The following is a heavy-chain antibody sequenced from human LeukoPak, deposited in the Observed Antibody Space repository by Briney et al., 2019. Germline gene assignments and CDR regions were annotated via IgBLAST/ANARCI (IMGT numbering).Heavy chain of an antibody. D-gene: IGHD3-9*01. CDR1: GGSFSGYY. CDR2: INHSGST. J-gene: IGHJ5*02. V-gene: IGHV4-34*01. Sequence: PSETLSLTCAVYGGSFSGYYWSWIRQPPGKGLEWIGEINHSGSTNYNPSLKSRVTISVDTAKNQFSLRVRSMTAADTGVYYCARVPGVYYDSLTGYGSGWFDPWGQGTLVTVPS. CDR3: ARVPGVYYDSLTGYGSGWFDP.